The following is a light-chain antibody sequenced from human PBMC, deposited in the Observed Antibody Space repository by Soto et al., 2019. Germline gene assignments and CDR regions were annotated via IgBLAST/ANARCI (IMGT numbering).Light chain of an antibody. CDR1: SGHSSYA. J-gene: IGLJ2*01. V-gene: IGLV4-69*01. CDR2: LNSDGSH. Sequence: QPVLTQSPSASASLGASVKLTCTLSSGHSSYAIAWHQQQPEKGPRYLMKLNSDGSHNKGDGIPDRFSGSSSGAERYLTISSLQSEDEADYYCQTWDTGIHVVFGGGTQLTVL. CDR3: QTWDTGIHVV.